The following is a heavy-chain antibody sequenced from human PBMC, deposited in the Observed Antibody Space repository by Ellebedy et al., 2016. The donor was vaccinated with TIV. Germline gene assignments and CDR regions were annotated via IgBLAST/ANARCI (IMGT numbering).Heavy chain of an antibody. CDR3: ATDPTQWELQRGAFDI. Sequence: AASVKVSCKVSGYTLTELSMHWVRQAPGKGLEWMGGFDPEDGETIYAQKFQGRVTMTEDTSTDTAYMELSSLRSEDTAVYYCATDPTQWELQRGAFDIWGQGTMVTVSS. D-gene: IGHD1-26*01. CDR2: FDPEDGET. V-gene: IGHV1-24*01. CDR1: GYTLTELS. J-gene: IGHJ3*02.